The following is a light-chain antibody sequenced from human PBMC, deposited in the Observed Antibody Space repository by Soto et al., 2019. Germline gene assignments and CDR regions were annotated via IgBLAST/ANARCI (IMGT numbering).Light chain of an antibody. Sequence: QSALTQPASVSGSPGQSITISCTGTSSDVGSYNLVPWYQQHPGKAPKLMIYEGSKRPSGVSDRFSGSKSGNTASLTISGLQAEDEGDYYYCAYAGSSTSVFGTGTKLTVL. CDR2: EGS. V-gene: IGLV2-23*01. CDR1: SSDVGSYNL. CDR3: CAYAGSSTSV. J-gene: IGLJ1*01.